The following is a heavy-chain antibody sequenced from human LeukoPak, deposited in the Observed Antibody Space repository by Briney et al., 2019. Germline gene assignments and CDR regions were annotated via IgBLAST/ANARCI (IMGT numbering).Heavy chain of an antibody. CDR2: ISGSGGST. Sequence: GGSLRLSCAASGFTFSSYAMSWVRQAPGKGLEWVSAISGSGGSTYYADSVKGRFTISRDNSKNTLYLQMNSLRAEDTAVYYCAKDPLIVVVPAANSGWFDPWGQGTLVTVSS. D-gene: IGHD2-2*01. CDR1: GFTFSSYA. J-gene: IGHJ5*02. V-gene: IGHV3-23*01. CDR3: AKDPLIVVVPAANSGWFDP.